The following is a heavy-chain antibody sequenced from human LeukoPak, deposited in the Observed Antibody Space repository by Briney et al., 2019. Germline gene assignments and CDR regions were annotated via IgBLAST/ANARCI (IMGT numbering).Heavy chain of an antibody. CDR3: TTGPVEGIAAPPNYYYYYMDV. Sequence: GGSLRLSCAASGFSFSNAWMSWVRQAPGKGLEWVGRIKSKTDGGTTDYAAPVKGRFTISRDDSKNTLYLQMNSLKTEDTAVYYCTTGPVEGIAAPPNYYYYYMDVWGKGTTVTVSS. CDR2: IKSKTDGGTT. D-gene: IGHD6-13*01. V-gene: IGHV3-15*01. CDR1: GFSFSNAW. J-gene: IGHJ6*03.